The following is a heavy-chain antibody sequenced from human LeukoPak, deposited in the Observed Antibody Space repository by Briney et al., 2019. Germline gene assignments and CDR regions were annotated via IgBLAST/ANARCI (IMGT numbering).Heavy chain of an antibody. D-gene: IGHD6-13*01. CDR3: ARIAPGYEWQLAEFDY. CDR2: ISYDGSNK. J-gene: IGHJ4*02. Sequence: GTSLRLSCAASGFTFSSYAMHWVRQAPGKGLEWVAVISYDGSNKYYADSVKGRFTISRDNSKNTLYLQMNSLRAEDTAVYYCARIAPGYEWQLAEFDYWGQGTLVTVSS. V-gene: IGHV3-30-3*01. CDR1: GFTFSSYA.